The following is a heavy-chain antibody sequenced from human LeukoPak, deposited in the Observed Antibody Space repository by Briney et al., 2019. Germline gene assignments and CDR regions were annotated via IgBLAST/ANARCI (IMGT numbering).Heavy chain of an antibody. CDR3: VGGGDWLPEY. V-gene: IGHV4-59*02. CDR2: IYYSGST. J-gene: IGHJ4*01. Sequence: SSETLSLTCTVSGASVSGKFWSWIRHSPGNGLEWIRLIYYSGSTKFNPSLKSRVAMSVDPSNNQFSLSLNSVTTTDTAVYFCVGGGDWLPEYWGRGTQVIVSS. CDR1: GASVSGKF. D-gene: IGHD3/OR15-3a*01.